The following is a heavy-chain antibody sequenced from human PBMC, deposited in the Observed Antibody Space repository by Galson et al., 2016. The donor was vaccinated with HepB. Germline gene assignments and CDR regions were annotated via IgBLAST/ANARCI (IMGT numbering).Heavy chain of an antibody. CDR2: IGTAGDT. J-gene: IGHJ6*02. Sequence: SLRLSCAASGFTFSRYDMHWVRQAPGKGLEWVSVIGTAGDTYYPGSVKGRFTISRENAKNSLYLQMNSLRAGDTAVYYCVRGGGFPSYYKYGMDVWGQGTTVTVSS. CDR1: GFTFSRYD. CDR3: VRGGGFPSYYKYGMDV. V-gene: IGHV3-13*01. D-gene: IGHD3-16*01.